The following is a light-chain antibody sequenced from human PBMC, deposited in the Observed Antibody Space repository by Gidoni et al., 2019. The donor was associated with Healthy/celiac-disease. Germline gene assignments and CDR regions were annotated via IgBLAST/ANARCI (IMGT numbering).Light chain of an antibody. V-gene: IGKV1-5*03. CDR1: QCISSW. CDR2: KAS. Sequence: DIQMHQSPSTLSASVGDRVTITCRASQCISSWLAWYQQKPGKAPKLLIYKASSLESGVPSRFSGSGSGTEFTLTISSLQPDDFATYYCQQYNSRRTFGQXTKVEIK. CDR3: QQYNSRRT. J-gene: IGKJ1*01.